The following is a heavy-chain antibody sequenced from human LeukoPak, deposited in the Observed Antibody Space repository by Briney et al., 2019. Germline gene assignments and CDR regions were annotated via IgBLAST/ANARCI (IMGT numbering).Heavy chain of an antibody. CDR1: GGSISSYY. Sequence: PLETLSLTCTVSGGSISSYYWSWIRQPAGKGLEWIGRIYTSGSTNYNPSLKSRVTMSVDTSQNQFSLKLSSVTAADTAVYYCARAPPLDYYDSSGFDYWGQGTLVTVSS. D-gene: IGHD3-22*01. CDR3: ARAPPLDYYDSSGFDY. CDR2: IYTSGST. V-gene: IGHV4-4*07. J-gene: IGHJ4*02.